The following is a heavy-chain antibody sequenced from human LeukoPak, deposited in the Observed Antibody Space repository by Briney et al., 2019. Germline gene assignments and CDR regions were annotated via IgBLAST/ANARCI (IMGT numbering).Heavy chain of an antibody. CDR1: GFTFSSYW. V-gene: IGHV3-74*01. CDR2: INSDGRST. D-gene: IGHD5-24*01. Sequence: GGSLRLSCAASGFTFSSYWMHWVRQAPGKGLVWVSRINSDGRSTTYADWVKGRFTISRDNAKNTLYLQMNSLRAEHTAVYYCASMRWLQSSVDYWGQGILVTVSS. J-gene: IGHJ4*02. CDR3: ASMRWLQSSVDY.